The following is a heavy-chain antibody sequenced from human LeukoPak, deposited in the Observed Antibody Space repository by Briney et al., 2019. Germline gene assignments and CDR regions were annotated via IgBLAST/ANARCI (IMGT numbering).Heavy chain of an antibody. CDR1: GFTFSSYG. Sequence: GVSVRLSCAASGFTFSSYGIHWVRQAPGKGLEWVAVISNTGSNKYYADSVKGRFTVSRDNSKNTVYLQMNSLRTEDTAVYYCAKWGSGYYFDYWGQGTLVSV. V-gene: IGHV3-30*18. CDR2: ISNTGSNK. J-gene: IGHJ4*02. CDR3: AKWGSGYYFDY. D-gene: IGHD3-16*01.